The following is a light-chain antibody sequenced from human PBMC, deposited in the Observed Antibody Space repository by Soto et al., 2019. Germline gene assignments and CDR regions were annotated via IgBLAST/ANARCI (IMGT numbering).Light chain of an antibody. V-gene: IGKV3-15*01. Sequence: EVVLTQSPATLSVSPGERATLSCRASQTVGSNLAWYQHKPGQAPRLLISGASTRATGVPARFGGSGSGTEFALTITGLQSGDFTVYFCQQYNTRPKTFGQGTKVDIK. CDR3: QQYNTRPKT. CDR2: GAS. CDR1: QTVGSN. J-gene: IGKJ1*01.